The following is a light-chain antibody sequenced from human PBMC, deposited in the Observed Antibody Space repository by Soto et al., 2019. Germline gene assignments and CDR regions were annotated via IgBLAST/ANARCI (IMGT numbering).Light chain of an antibody. CDR3: QQYDNWPRT. J-gene: IGKJ2*01. Sequence: VVMTQSPVTLSVSPGERATLSCRASQSVSSKLVWYQQKPGQPPRLLIYDASIRATGIPARFSGSGSGTEFTLTISSLQSEDFAAYYCQQYDNWPRTFGQGTKLEIK. V-gene: IGKV3-15*01. CDR2: DAS. CDR1: QSVSSK.